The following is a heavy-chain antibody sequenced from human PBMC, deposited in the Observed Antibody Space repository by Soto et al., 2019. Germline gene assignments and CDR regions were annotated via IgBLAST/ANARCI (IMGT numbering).Heavy chain of an antibody. CDR2: IYYSGST. CDR1: GGSISSSSYY. J-gene: IGHJ4*02. D-gene: IGHD5-12*01. CDR3: ARQSRGFFNY. Sequence: SETLSLTCTVSGGSISSSSYYWGWIRQPPGKGLEWIGSIYYSGSTYYNPSLKSRVTISVDTSKNQFSLKLSSVTAADTAVYYCARQSRGFFNYWGQGTLVTVSS. V-gene: IGHV4-39*01.